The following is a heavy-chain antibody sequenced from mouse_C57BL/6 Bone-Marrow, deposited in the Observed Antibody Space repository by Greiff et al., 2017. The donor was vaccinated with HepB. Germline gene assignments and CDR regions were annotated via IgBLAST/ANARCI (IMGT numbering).Heavy chain of an antibody. CDR2: IHPNSGST. J-gene: IGHJ4*01. V-gene: IGHV1-64*01. CDR3: ARRQLRPYMDY. D-gene: IGHD3-2*02. Sequence: QVQLQQPGAELVKPGASVKLSCKASGYTFTSYWMPWVQQRPGQGLEWIGMIHPNSGSTNYNEKFKSKATLTVDKSSSTAYMQLSSLTSEDSAVYYCARRQLRPYMDYWGQGTSVTVSS. CDR1: GYTFTSYW.